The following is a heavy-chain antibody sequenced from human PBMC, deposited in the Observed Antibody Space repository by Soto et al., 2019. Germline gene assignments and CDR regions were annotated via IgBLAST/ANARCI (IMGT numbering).Heavy chain of an antibody. D-gene: IGHD6-19*01. CDR1: GFTFSSYA. Sequence: EVQLLESGGGLVQPERSLRLSCAASGFTFSSYAMNWVRQAPGRGLEWVSAMSGTGGSTYDADSVKGRFTISRDNSKNWLYLPMHCLRVEDTAGFYCATAGCSRGWSPSYFGYWGQGTLVTGSS. V-gene: IGHV3-23*01. CDR2: MSGTGGST. CDR3: ATAGCSRGWSPSYFGY. J-gene: IGHJ4*02.